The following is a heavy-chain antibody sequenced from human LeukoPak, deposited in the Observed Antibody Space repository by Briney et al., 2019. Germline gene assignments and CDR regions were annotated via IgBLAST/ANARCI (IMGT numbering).Heavy chain of an antibody. CDR2: ISHTGST. D-gene: IGHD2-21*02. J-gene: IGHJ2*01. CDR3: AGAVVMTPMGFWYFDL. CDR1: GGSFSGYQ. V-gene: IGHV4-34*01. Sequence: TSETLSLTSGVYGGSFSGYQWSWIRHYPGKGLEWIGEISHTGSTKYNPSLKSRVTISGDTSKNQFSLKLTSVTAADTAVYYCAGAVVMTPMGFWYFDLWGRGILVTISS.